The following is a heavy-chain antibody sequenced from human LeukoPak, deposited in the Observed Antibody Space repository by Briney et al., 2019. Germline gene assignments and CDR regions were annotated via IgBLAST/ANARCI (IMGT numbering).Heavy chain of an antibody. CDR1: GFTFSSYA. Sequence: GGSLRLSCAASGFTFSSYAMSWVRQAPGKGLEWVSAISGSGGSTYYADSVKGRFTISRDNSKNTLYLQMNSLRAADTAVYYCAKDPLEDYHYYYMDVWGKGTTVTVSS. V-gene: IGHV3-23*01. J-gene: IGHJ6*03. CDR2: ISGSGGST. CDR3: AKDPLEDYHYYYMDV.